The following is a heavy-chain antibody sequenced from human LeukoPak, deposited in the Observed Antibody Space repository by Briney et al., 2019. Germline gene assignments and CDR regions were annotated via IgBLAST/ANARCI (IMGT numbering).Heavy chain of an antibody. CDR2: INPDSGFT. Sequence: ASVKVSCKASGYKFTDDYMHWVRQAPGQGLEFMGWINPDSGFTNYAQKFKGRVTMTRDTSISTAYLEVRSLASDDTAVYYCAPTAEAYTSWWKVWGQGTLVTVSS. J-gene: IGHJ4*02. D-gene: IGHD3-16*01. V-gene: IGHV1-2*02. CDR3: APTAEAYTSWWKV. CDR1: GYKFTDDY.